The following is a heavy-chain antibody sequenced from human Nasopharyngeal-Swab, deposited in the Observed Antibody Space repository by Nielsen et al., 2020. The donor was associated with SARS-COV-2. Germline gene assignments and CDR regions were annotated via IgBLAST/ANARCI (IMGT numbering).Heavy chain of an antibody. CDR2: IVLGIDKT. V-gene: IGHV1-58*01. CDR1: GFTFSGSA. CDR3: ATLSAPRDGNNRAPMG. D-gene: IGHD5-24*01. Sequence: SVKVSCKASGFTFSGSAVQWVRQARGQRLEWIGWIVLGIDKTDYAQKFQDRVTITRDMSASTVYMQLSNLRSEDTALYYCATLSAPRDGNNRAPMGWGQGTLVTVSS. J-gene: IGHJ4*02.